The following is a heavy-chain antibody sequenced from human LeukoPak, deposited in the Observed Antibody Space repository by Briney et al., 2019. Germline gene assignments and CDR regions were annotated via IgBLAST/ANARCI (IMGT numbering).Heavy chain of an antibody. Sequence: PGGSLRPSCAASGFTFSSYSMNWVRQAPGKGLEWVSSISSSSSYIYYADSVKGRFTISRDNAKNSLYLQMNSLRAEDTAVYYCARDALAVAGTSDYWGQGTLVTVSS. CDR2: ISSSSSYI. V-gene: IGHV3-21*01. J-gene: IGHJ4*02. CDR3: ARDALAVAGTSDY. D-gene: IGHD6-19*01. CDR1: GFTFSSYS.